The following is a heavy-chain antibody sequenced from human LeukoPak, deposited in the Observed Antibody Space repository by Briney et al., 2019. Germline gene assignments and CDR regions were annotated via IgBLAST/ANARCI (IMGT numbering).Heavy chain of an antibody. CDR2: ISSSSSYI. CDR3: ARAPPFGADAALDY. Sequence: GGSLRLSCAASGFTFSSYSMNWGRQAPGKGLEWVSSISSSSSYIYYADSVKGRFTISRDNAKNSLYLQMNSLRAEDTAVYYCARAPPFGADAALDYWGQGTLVTVSS. CDR1: GFTFSSYS. J-gene: IGHJ4*02. V-gene: IGHV3-21*01. D-gene: IGHD3-3*01.